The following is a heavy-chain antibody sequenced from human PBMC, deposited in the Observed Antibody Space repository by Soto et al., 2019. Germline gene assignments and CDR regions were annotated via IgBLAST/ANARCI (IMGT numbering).Heavy chain of an antibody. D-gene: IGHD3-10*01. J-gene: IGHJ4*02. CDR1: GFTFSSYA. Sequence: GGSLRLSCAASGFTFSSYAMSWVRQAPGKGLEWVSAISGSGGSTYYADSVKGRFTISRDNSKNTLYLQMNSLRAEDTAVYYCANAGWFGAGRNRGYFDYWGQGTLVTVSS. CDR3: ANAGWFGAGRNRGYFDY. V-gene: IGHV3-23*01. CDR2: ISGSGGST.